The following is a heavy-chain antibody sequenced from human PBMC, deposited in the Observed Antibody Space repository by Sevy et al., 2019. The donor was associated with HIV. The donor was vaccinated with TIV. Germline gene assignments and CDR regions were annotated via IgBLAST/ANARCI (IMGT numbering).Heavy chain of an antibody. CDR1: GFTFSTYS. CDR2: ISSTSSYI. Sequence: GGSLRLSCAASGFTFSTYSMNWVRQAPGKGLEWVSSISSTSSYIDYAYSVKGRFTISRDKAKNSLYLQMNKLRAEDTAIYYCARDYNSGWRKFNLFDPWGQGTLVTVSS. D-gene: IGHD6-19*01. CDR3: ARDYNSGWRKFNLFDP. V-gene: IGHV3-21*01. J-gene: IGHJ5*02.